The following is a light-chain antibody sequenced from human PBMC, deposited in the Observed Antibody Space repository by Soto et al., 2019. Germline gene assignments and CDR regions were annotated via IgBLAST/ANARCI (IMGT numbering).Light chain of an antibody. CDR1: QDISSA. J-gene: IGKJ4*01. CDR3: QQFNSYSLN. V-gene: IGKV1-13*02. CDR2: DAA. Sequence: AIQLTQSPSSLSASVGDRVTITCRASQDISSALAWYQKKPGKAPKLLIYDAASFESGVPSELCVSGSGKDFTVTISSDLPEDFAPCYCQQFNSYSLNFGGVTKLEI.